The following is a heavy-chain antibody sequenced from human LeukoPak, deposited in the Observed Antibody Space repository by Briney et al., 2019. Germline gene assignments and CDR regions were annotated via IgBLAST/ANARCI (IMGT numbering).Heavy chain of an antibody. V-gene: IGHV1-18*01. D-gene: IGHD4-17*01. CDR3: ARDEDYGISVNVDY. CDR2: ISTYNGNT. Sequence: ASVKVSCKASGGTFSSYAISWVRQAPGQGPEWMGWISTYNGNTKYAQKFQGRVTMTTDTSTSTAYMELRSLRSDDTAMYYCARDEDYGISVNVDYWGQGTLVTVSS. CDR1: GGTFSSYA. J-gene: IGHJ4*02.